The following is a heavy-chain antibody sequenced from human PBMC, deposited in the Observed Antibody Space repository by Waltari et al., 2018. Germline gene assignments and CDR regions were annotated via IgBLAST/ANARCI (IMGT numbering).Heavy chain of an antibody. CDR3: ARRVGATSVAFDI. V-gene: IGHV4-59*01. D-gene: IGHD1-26*01. J-gene: IGHJ3*02. Sequence: QVQLQESGPGLVKPSETLSLTCTVSGGSISSYYWSWIRQPPGKGLEWIGYIYYSGSTNYNPPLKSRVTIAVDTSKNQFSLKLSSVTAADTAVYYCARRVGATSVAFDIWGQGTMVTVSS. CDR2: IYYSGST. CDR1: GGSISSYY.